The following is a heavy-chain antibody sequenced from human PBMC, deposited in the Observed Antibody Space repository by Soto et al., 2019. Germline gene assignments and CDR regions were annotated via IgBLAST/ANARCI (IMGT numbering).Heavy chain of an antibody. CDR1: DYTFTTSA. CDR2: ISTYNGDT. D-gene: IGHD1-26*01. CDR3: ARQGSWPYYYYGLDV. J-gene: IGHJ6*02. Sequence: QVQLVQSGPEVKKPGSSVKVSCEASDYTFTTSASSWVRQAPGQGLEWMGWISTYNGDTNSAQKFQGRVTMTADTSTGTVYMELMSLKSDDTAVYYCARQGSWPYYYYGLDVWGQGTTVTVSS. V-gene: IGHV1-18*01.